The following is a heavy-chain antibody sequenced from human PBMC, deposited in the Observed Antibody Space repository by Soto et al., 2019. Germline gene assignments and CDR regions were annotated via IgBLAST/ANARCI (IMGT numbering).Heavy chain of an antibody. J-gene: IGHJ4*02. Sequence: PGGSLRLSCETSGFSFSNYAMTWVRQAPGKGLEWVSTISDVDDATYSADSVKGRFTISRDNSRNTLYLQMANLGAEDTAIYFCVKGSRPIPNISGLVYGRHWGQGPPATVS. CDR2: ISDVDDAT. CDR3: VKGSRPIPNISGLVYGRH. V-gene: IGHV3-23*01. CDR1: GFSFSNYA. D-gene: IGHD6-19*01.